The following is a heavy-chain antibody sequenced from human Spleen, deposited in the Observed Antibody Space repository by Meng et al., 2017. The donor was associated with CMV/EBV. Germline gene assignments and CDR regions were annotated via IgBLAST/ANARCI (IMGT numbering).Heavy chain of an antibody. J-gene: IGHJ4*02. V-gene: IGHV1-2*02. CDR2: IDPKSGDT. D-gene: IGHD6-19*01. CDR1: GYTFSDNF. CDR3: TRDVSGANFDR. Sequence: ASVKVSCKPSGYTFSDNFLHWVRQAPGQGLEWMGWIDPKSGDTNYAQKFQGRVTLTRDTSISTAYMELNSLTSDDTAMFFCTRDVSGANFDRWGQGTLVTVSS.